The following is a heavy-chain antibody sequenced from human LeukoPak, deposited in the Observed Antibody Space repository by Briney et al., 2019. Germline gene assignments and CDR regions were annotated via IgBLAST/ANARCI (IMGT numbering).Heavy chain of an antibody. CDR3: ARDLYCSGGSCTPPNRAFDP. V-gene: IGHV1-69*13. CDR2: IIPIFGTA. D-gene: IGHD2-15*01. Sequence: SVKVSCKASGGTFISYAISWVRQAPGQGLEWMGGIIPIFGTANYAQKFQGRVTITADESTSTAYMELSSLRSEDTAVYYCARDLYCSGGSCTPPNRAFDPWGQGTLVTVSS. J-gene: IGHJ5*02. CDR1: GGTFISYA.